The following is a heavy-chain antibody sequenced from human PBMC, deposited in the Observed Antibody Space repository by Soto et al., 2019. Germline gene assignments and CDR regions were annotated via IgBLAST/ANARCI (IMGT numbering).Heavy chain of an antibody. Sequence: SVKVSCKASGGTFSSYTISWVRQAPGQGLEWMGRIIPILGIANYAQKFQGRVTITADKSTSTAYMELSSLRSEDTAVYYCARSIVPAAILQDAFDIWGQGTMVTVSS. CDR3: ARSIVPAAILQDAFDI. J-gene: IGHJ3*02. D-gene: IGHD2-2*01. V-gene: IGHV1-69*02. CDR2: IIPILGIA. CDR1: GGTFSSYT.